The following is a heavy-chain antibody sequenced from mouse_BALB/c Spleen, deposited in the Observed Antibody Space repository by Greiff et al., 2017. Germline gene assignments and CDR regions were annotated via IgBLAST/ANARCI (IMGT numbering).Heavy chain of an antibody. D-gene: IGHD4-1*02. Sequence: EVQGVESGGGLVQPGGSLKLSCAASGFTFSSYGMSWVRQTPDKRLELVATINSNGGSTYYPDSVKGRFTISRDNAKNTLYLQMSSLKSEDTAMYYCARDRANWDGFAYWGQGTLVTVSA. CDR1: GFTFSSYG. J-gene: IGHJ3*01. CDR2: INSNGGST. CDR3: ARDRANWDGFAY. V-gene: IGHV5-6-3*01.